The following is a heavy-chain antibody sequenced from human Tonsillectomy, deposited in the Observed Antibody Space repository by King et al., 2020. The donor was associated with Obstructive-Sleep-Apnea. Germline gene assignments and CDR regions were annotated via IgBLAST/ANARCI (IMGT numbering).Heavy chain of an antibody. V-gene: IGHV3-11*01. D-gene: IGHD6-13*01. CDR1: GFTFSDYY. Sequence: VQLVQSGGGLVKPGGSLRLSCAASGFTFSDYYMSWIRQAPGKGLEWVSYICSSGSTIYYADSVKGRFTISRDNAKNSLYLQMNSLRAENTAVYYCAGGLYSSSWARLYSYYGMDVWGQGTTVTVSS. J-gene: IGHJ6*02. CDR3: AGGLYSSSWARLYSYYGMDV. CDR2: ICSSGSTI.